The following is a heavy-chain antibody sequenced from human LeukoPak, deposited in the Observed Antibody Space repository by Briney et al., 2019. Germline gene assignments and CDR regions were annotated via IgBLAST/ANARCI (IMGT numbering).Heavy chain of an antibody. CDR3: ARLRSFYGSGSYYRPDAFDI. J-gene: IGHJ3*02. CDR2: IYYSGST. Sequence: SETLSLTCTVSGGSISAYYWTWIRQPPEKGLEWIGYIYYSGSTNYNPSLKSRVTISVDTSKNQFSLKLSSVTAADTAVYYCARLRSFYGSGSYYRPDAFDIWGQGTTVTVSS. CDR1: GGSISAYY. D-gene: IGHD3-10*01. V-gene: IGHV4-59*08.